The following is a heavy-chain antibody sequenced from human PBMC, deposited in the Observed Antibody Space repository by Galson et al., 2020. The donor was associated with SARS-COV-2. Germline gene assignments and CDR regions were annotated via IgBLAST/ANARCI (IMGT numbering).Heavy chain of an antibody. Sequence: SQTLSLTCTVSGGSISSGSYYWRWLRQPAGKGLAWIGRIYTSGSTNYNPSLKSRVTISVDTSKNQFSLKRSSVTAADTAVYYCARDNPRGYSYGYYLPYYYYGMDVWGQGTTVTVAS. CDR2: IYTSGST. J-gene: IGHJ6*02. V-gene: IGHV4-61*02. CDR3: ARDNPRGYSYGYYLPYYYYGMDV. D-gene: IGHD5-18*01. CDR1: GGSISSGSYY.